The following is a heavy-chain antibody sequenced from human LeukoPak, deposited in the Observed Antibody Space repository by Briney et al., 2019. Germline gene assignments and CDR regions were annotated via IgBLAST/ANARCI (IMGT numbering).Heavy chain of an antibody. V-gene: IGHV1-18*01. CDR2: INPNSGGT. D-gene: IGHD1-26*01. Sequence: ASVKVSCKTSGYTFISYAISWVRQAPGQGLEWMGWINPNSGGTNYAQKLQGRVTMTTDTSTSTAYMELRSLRSDDTAVYYCARAVDLVGATYYYYYMDVWGKGTTVTISS. J-gene: IGHJ6*03. CDR1: GYTFISYA. CDR3: ARAVDLVGATYYYYYMDV.